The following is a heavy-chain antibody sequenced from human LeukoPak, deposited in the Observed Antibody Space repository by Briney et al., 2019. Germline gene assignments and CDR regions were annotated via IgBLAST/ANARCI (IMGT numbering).Heavy chain of an antibody. Sequence: SETLSLTCTVSGGSISSYYWSWIRQPAGKGLEWIGRIYTSGSTNYNPSLKSRVTMSVDTSKNQFSLKLSSVTAADTAVYYCARTYYDFWSAPRGGWFDPWGQGTLVTVSS. CDR3: ARTYYDFWSAPRGGWFDP. CDR2: IYTSGST. V-gene: IGHV4-4*07. D-gene: IGHD3-3*01. J-gene: IGHJ5*02. CDR1: GGSISSYY.